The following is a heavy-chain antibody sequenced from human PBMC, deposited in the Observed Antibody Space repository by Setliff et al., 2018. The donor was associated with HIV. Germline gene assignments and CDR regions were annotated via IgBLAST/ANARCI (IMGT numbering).Heavy chain of an antibody. CDR1: GYNFNNYW. D-gene: IGHD6-13*01. CDR2: IYPGDSAI. V-gene: IGHV5-51*01. J-gene: IGHJ4*02. Sequence: GESLKISCKASGYNFNNYWIGWVRQMPGKGLEWVGVIYPGDSAIRYSPSFQGQVSISADTSITTAYLQWSSLKASDTAMYYCARHLIPGDPRYSSSWYYWGQGTLVTVSS. CDR3: ARHLIPGDPRYSSSWYY.